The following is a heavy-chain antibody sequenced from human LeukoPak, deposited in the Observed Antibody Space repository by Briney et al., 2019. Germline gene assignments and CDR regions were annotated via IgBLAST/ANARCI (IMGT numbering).Heavy chain of an antibody. D-gene: IGHD3-10*01. CDR3: SKGRGGV. CDR1: GFTVSSDF. CDR2: ISAEGYT. V-gene: IGHV3-66*01. J-gene: IGHJ6*02. Sequence: GGSLRLSCVASGFTVSSDFMGWVRQAPGKGLQWLSLISAEGYTYCADSVKGRFTIFRDSSKNALYLQMNSLRVEDTALYYCSKGRGGVWGQGTTVTVSS.